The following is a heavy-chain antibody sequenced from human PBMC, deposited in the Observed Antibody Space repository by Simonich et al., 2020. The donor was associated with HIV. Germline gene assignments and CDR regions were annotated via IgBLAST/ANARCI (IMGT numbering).Heavy chain of an antibody. J-gene: IGHJ6*02. CDR1: GYSISSGYY. Sequence: QVQLQESGPGLVKPSETLYLTGVVSGYSISSGYYWGWLRRPPGKGREWIGSIYHNGRTYYNPSLKSRVTISVDTSKNQFSLKLSSVTAADTAVYYCASGYYYDSSGYPWYYYGMDVWGQGTTVTVSS. V-gene: IGHV4-38-2*01. D-gene: IGHD3-22*01. CDR2: IYHNGRT. CDR3: ASGYYYDSSGYPWYYYGMDV.